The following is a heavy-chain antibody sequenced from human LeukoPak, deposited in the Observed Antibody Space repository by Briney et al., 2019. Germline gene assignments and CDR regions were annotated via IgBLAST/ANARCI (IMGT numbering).Heavy chain of an antibody. CDR2: IKQDGSEK. J-gene: IGHJ4*02. CDR1: AFTFSSYW. V-gene: IGHV3-7*05. Sequence: PGGSLRLSCAASAFTFSSYWMSWVRQAPGKGLECVANIKQDGSEKYYVDSVKGRFTISRDNAKNSLYLQMNSLRAEDTAVYYCARGSTTVTPRNFDYWGQGNLVTVSS. D-gene: IGHD4-11*01. CDR3: ARGSTTVTPRNFDY.